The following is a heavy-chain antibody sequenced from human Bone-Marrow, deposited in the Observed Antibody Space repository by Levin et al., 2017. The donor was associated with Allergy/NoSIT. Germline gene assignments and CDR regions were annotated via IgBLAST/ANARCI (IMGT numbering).Heavy chain of an antibody. CDR3: ARDMPGRGVDFDY. CDR1: GLTFSTNY. Sequence: PGGSLRLSCAASGLTFSTNYMSWVRQIPGKGLEWVANINQDGNIKHYVDPVQGRFTISRDNAKNSVYLQMNSLRVEDTAVYYCARDMPGRGVDFDYWCQGAQVFVSS. D-gene: IGHD2-2*01. CDR2: INQDGNIK. V-gene: IGHV3-7*01. J-gene: IGHJ4*02.